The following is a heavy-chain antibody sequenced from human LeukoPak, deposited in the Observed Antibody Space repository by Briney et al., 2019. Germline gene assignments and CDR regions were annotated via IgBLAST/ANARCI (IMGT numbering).Heavy chain of an antibody. D-gene: IGHD2-21*02. V-gene: IGHV4-59*01. Sequence: SETLSLTCTVSGGSISSYYWSWIRQPPGKGLEWIGHIYYSGSTNYNPSLKSRVTISVDTSKNQFSLKLSSVTAADTAVYYCAGGVTAKGDAFDIWGQGTMVTVSS. CDR2: IYYSGST. CDR1: GGSISSYY. CDR3: AGGVTAKGDAFDI. J-gene: IGHJ3*02.